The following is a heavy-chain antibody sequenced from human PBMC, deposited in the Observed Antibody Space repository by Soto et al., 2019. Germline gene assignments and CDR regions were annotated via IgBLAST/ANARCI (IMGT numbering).Heavy chain of an antibody. CDR2: IWSDGSKN. V-gene: IGHV3-33*01. CDR3: ARDEEP. CDR1: GVTFSSYA. Sequence: QVQLVESGGGVVQPGRSLRLSCAASGVTFSSYAMHWVRQAPGKGLEWVAVIWSDGSKNYYGASVKGRFTISRDNSKNTLYLQMNSLKVEDTAVYYCARDEEPWGQVTLVIVSS. J-gene: IGHJ5*02.